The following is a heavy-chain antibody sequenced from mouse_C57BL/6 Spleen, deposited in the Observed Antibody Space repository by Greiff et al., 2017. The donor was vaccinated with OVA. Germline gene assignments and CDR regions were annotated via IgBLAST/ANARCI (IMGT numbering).Heavy chain of an antibody. CDR2: INPSTGGT. Sequence: EVKLQESGPELVKPGASVKISCKASGYSFTGYYMNWVKQSPEKSLEWIGEINPSTGGTTYNQKFKAKATLTVDKSSSTAYMQLKSLTSEDTAVYYGARWGYEGYYSAWYAYWGQGTLVTVSA. CDR3: ARWGYEGYYSAWYAY. V-gene: IGHV1-42*01. D-gene: IGHD2-3*01. J-gene: IGHJ3*01. CDR1: GYSFTGYY.